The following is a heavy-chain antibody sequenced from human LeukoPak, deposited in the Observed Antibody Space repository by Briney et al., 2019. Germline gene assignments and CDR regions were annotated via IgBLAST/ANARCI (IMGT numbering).Heavy chain of an antibody. CDR3: AKLMGSSSWYIDKGHPSGAFDY. CDR1: GFTFSSYA. J-gene: IGHJ4*02. Sequence: PGGSLRLSCAASGFTFSSYAMSWVRQAPGKGLEWVSAISGSGGSTYYADSVKGRFTISRDNSKNTLYLQMNSLGAEDTAVYYCAKLMGSSSWYIDKGHPSGAFDYWGQGTLVTVSS. D-gene: IGHD6-13*01. V-gene: IGHV3-23*01. CDR2: ISGSGGST.